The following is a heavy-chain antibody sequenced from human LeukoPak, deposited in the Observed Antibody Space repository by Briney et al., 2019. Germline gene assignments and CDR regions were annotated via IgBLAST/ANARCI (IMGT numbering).Heavy chain of an antibody. V-gene: IGHV4-59*12. CDR2: IFYSGST. D-gene: IGHD3-3*01. CDR1: GGSISSYY. CDR3: ARGVPGFWSGYYRGNYYMDV. J-gene: IGHJ6*03. Sequence: SETLSLTCTVSGGSISSYYWSWIRQPPGKGLEWIGYIFYSGSTNYNPSLKSRVTISVDTSEHQFSLKLSSVTAADTAVYYCARGVPGFWSGYYRGNYYMDVWGKGTTVTVSS.